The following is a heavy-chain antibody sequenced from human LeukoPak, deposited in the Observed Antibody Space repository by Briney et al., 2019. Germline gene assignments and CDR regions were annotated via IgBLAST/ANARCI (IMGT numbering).Heavy chain of an antibody. D-gene: IGHD5-12*01. CDR2: IYYSGST. J-gene: IGHJ4*02. Sequence: SETLSLTCTVSGGCISSGDYYWSWIRQPPGKGLEWIGYIYYSGSTYYNPSLKSRVTISVDTSKNQFSLKLSSVTAADTAVYYCARARLQYSGYDPNYYFDYWGQGTLVTVSS. V-gene: IGHV4-30-4*01. CDR3: ARARLQYSGYDPNYYFDY. CDR1: GGCISSGDYY.